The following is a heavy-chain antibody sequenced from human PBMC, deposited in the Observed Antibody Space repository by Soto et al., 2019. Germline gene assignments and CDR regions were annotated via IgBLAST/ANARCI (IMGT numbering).Heavy chain of an antibody. CDR2: ISYDGSNK. D-gene: IGHD3-3*01. CDR1: GFTFSSYG. Sequence: PGGSLRLSCAASGFTFSSYGMHWVRQAPGKGLEWVAVISYDGSNKYYADSVKGRFTISRDNSKNTLYLQMNSLRAEDTAVYYCAKDWALRFLRGPFDYWGQGTLVTVSS. CDR3: AKDWALRFLRGPFDY. J-gene: IGHJ4*02. V-gene: IGHV3-30*18.